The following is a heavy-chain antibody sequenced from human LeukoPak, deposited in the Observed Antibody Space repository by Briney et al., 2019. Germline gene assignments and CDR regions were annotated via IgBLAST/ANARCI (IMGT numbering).Heavy chain of an antibody. Sequence: SETLSLTCTVSAGSISSYYWSWIRQPPGKGLEWIGYIYYSGSTNYNPSLKSRVTISVDTSKNQFSLKLSSVTAADTAVYYCARRYGSGFNYWGQGTLVTVSS. CDR2: IYYSGST. J-gene: IGHJ4*02. D-gene: IGHD3-10*01. CDR3: ARRYGSGFNY. V-gene: IGHV4-59*08. CDR1: AGSISSYY.